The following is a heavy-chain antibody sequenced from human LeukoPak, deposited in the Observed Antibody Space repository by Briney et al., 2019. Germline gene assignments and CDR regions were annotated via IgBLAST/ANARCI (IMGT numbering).Heavy chain of an antibody. V-gene: IGHV1-2*02. J-gene: IGHJ4*02. D-gene: IGHD3-22*01. CDR1: GYTFTGYY. CDR3: ARVKTMIVVVRLFDY. Sequence: ASVKVSCKASGYTFTGYYMHWVRQAPGQGLEWMGWINPNSGGTNYAQKFQGRVTMTRDTSISTAFMDLSRQRSDDTAVYYCARVKTMIVVVRLFDYWGQGTQVTVSS. CDR2: INPNSGGT.